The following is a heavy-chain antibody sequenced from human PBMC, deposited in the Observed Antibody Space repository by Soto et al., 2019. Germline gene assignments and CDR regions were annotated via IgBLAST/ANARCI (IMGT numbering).Heavy chain of an antibody. V-gene: IGHV2-5*01. CDR3: VRIRSGYSPSSYYYGMDV. D-gene: IGHD3-3*01. Sequence: SGPTLVNPTQTLTLTCTFSGFSLTTSGVGVGWIRQPPGKALEWLALIYWNDVKRYSPSLKSRLTITKDTSKNQVVLTVTNMDPVDTATYYCVRIRSGYSPSSYYYGMDVWGQGTTVTVSS. CDR1: GFSLTTSGVG. CDR2: IYWNDVK. J-gene: IGHJ6*02.